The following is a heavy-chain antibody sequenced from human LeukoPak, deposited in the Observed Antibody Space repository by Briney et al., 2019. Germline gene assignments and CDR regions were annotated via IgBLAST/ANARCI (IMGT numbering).Heavy chain of an antibody. J-gene: IGHJ5*02. CDR2: IRGSGET. Sequence: PGGSLRLSCAVSRFSVSYYYMNWVRQAPGKGLEWFSLIRGSGETFYADSVKGRFTISRDDSKNTVYLQMNSLRVEDTAEYFCARDRAATQDWVEFDPWGQGTLVPVSS. D-gene: IGHD3/OR15-3a*01. CDR3: ARDRAATQDWVEFDP. CDR1: RFSVSYYY. V-gene: IGHV3-66*03.